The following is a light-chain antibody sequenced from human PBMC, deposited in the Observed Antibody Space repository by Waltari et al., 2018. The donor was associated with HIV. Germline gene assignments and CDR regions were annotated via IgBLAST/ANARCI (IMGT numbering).Light chain of an antibody. V-gene: IGLV4-69*01. Sequence: QLVLTQSPSASASLGASVKLTCTLSSGHSSYAIAWHQQQPEKGPRYLMKLNSDGSHSKGDGIPDRFSGSSSGAERYLTISSLQSEDEADYYCQTWGTDIVVFGTGTKVTVL. CDR2: LNSDGSH. J-gene: IGLJ1*01. CDR1: SGHSSYA. CDR3: QTWGTDIVV.